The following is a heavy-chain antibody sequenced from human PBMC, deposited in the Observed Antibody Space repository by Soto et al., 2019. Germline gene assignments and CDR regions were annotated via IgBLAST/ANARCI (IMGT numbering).Heavy chain of an antibody. Sequence: LSLTCTVSGGSISSYYWSWIRQPPGKGLEWIGYIYYSGSTNYNPSLKSRVTISVDTSKNQFSLKLSSVTAADTAVYYCARVAAAAVSYFQQWGQGTLVTVSS. D-gene: IGHD6-13*01. CDR3: ARVAAAAVSYFQQ. V-gene: IGHV4-59*08. CDR2: IYYSGST. J-gene: IGHJ1*01. CDR1: GGSISSYY.